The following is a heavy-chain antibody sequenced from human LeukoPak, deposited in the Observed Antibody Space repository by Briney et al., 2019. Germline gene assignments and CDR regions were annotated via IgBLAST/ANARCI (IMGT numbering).Heavy chain of an antibody. CDR3: ARSDSVTPLQL. CDR1: DGSISSYY. V-gene: IGHV4-59*13. Sequence: SETLSLTCTVSDGSISSYYWTWIRHPPPQGLEWIGYIYNSGSTNCNPSLKSRVTTSVDKSKNQVSLKLTSVTAADTAVYYCARSDSVTPLQLWGQGTLVTVSS. CDR2: IYNSGST. D-gene: IGHD1-1*01. J-gene: IGHJ4*02.